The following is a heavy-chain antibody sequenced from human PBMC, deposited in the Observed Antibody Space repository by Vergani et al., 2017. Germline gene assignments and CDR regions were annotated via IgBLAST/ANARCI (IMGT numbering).Heavy chain of an antibody. J-gene: IGHJ3*02. CDR1: GFTFSSYA. V-gene: IGHV3-23*04. D-gene: IGHD1-26*01. Sequence: EVQLVESGGGLVQPGGSLRLSCAASGFTFSSYAMSWVRQAPGKGLEWVSSISGSGGSTYYADSVKGRFTISRDNSKNTLYLQMNSLRAEDTAVYYCARQTRGGSYLRGLGAFDIWGQGTMVTVSS. CDR3: ARQTRGGSYLRGLGAFDI. CDR2: ISGSGGST.